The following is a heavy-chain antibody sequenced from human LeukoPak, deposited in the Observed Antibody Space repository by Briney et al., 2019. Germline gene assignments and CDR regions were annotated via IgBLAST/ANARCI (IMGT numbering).Heavy chain of an antibody. CDR3: AREGGMEFDY. V-gene: IGHV3-7*01. CDR1: GGSFSGYY. CDR2: IKQDGSEK. D-gene: IGHD1-26*01. J-gene: IGHJ4*02. Sequence: LSLTCAVYGGSFSGYYWSWVRQAPGKGLEWVANIKQDGSEKYYVDSVKGRFTISRDNAKNSLYLQMNSLRAEDTAVYYCAREGGMEFDYWGQGTLVTVSS.